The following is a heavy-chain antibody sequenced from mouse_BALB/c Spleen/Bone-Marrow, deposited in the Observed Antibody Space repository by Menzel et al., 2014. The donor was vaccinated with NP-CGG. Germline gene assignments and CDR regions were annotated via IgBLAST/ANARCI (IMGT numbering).Heavy chain of an antibody. J-gene: IGHJ3*01. D-gene: IGHD2-14*01. CDR2: IEPANGNT. V-gene: IGHV14-3*02. CDR3: ATYYRYDRGFAY. Sequence: VQLQQSGAELVKPGASVKLSCTASGFNIKDTYMHWVKQRPEQGLEWIGRIEPANGNTKYDPKFQGKATITADTSSNTAYLQLSSLTSEDTAVYYCATYYRYDRGFAYWGQGTLVTVSA. CDR1: GFNIKDTY.